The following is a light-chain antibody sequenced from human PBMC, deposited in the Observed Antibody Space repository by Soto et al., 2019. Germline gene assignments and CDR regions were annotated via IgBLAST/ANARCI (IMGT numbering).Light chain of an antibody. J-gene: IGKJ1*01. CDR2: DAS. CDR3: QQSYTNPRT. CDR1: QSISSW. Sequence: DIQMTQSPSTLSASVGDRVTITCRASQSISSWLAWYQQKPGKAPKLLIYDASSLESGVPTRFSGSGSATAFTLTISSLQPEDFATYYCQQSYTNPRTFGRGTTGDIK. V-gene: IGKV1-5*01.